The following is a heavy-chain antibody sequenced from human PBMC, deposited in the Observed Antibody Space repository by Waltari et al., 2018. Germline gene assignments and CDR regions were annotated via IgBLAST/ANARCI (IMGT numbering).Heavy chain of an antibody. J-gene: IGHJ4*02. CDR1: GGTFSSYA. V-gene: IGHV1-69*13. D-gene: IGHD6-13*01. Sequence: QVQLVQSGAEVKKPGSSVKVSCRASGGTFSSYAISWVPLAPGQGLAWMGWFIPIFCTANYAQKFQGRGTIPADESTSTAYMELSSLRSEDTAVYYCAREAAAGTSFDYWGQGTLVTVSS. CDR3: AREAAAGTSFDY. CDR2: FIPIFCTA.